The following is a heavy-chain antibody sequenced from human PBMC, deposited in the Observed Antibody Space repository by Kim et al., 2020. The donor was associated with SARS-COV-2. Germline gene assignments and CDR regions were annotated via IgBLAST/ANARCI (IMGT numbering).Heavy chain of an antibody. CDR2: IKQDGSEK. J-gene: IGHJ4*02. D-gene: IGHD3-22*01. V-gene: IGHV3-7*01. CDR1: GFTFSSYW. Sequence: GGSLRLSCAASGFTFSSYWMSWVRQAPGKGLEWVANIKQDGSEKYYVDSVKGRFTISRDNAKNSLYLQMNSLRAEDTAVYYCARDPGYDSNGNDYWGQGTLVTVSS. CDR3: ARDPGYDSNGNDY.